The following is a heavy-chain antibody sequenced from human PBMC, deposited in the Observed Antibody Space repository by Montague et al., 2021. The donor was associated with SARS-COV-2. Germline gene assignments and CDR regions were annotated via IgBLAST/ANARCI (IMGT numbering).Heavy chain of an antibody. V-gene: IGHV4-4*07. CDR2: INNSGST. CDR1: GGSISSYY. J-gene: IGHJ6*02. CDR3: ARGPGVVIIMSIYYYYGVDV. D-gene: IGHD3-3*01. Sequence: SETLSLTCTVSGGSISSYYWSWIRQPAGKGLEWIGRINNSGSTNYNPSLKSRVTMSVDTSKNQFSLKLSSVTAADTAVYYCARGPGVVIIMSIYYYYGVDVWGQGTTVTVSS.